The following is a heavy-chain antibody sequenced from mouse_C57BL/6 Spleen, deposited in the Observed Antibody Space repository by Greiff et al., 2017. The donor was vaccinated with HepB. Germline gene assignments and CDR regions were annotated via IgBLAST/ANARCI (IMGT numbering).Heavy chain of an antibody. J-gene: IGHJ2*01. Sequence: VQGVESGAELVRPGASVTLSCKASGYTFTDYEMHWVKQTPVHGLEWIGAIDPETGGTAYNQKFKGKAILTADKSSSTAYMELRSLTSEDSAVYYCTGDYDGYYFDYWGQGTALTVSS. CDR2: IDPETGGT. CDR1: GYTFTDYE. D-gene: IGHD2-4*01. V-gene: IGHV1-15*01. CDR3: TGDYDGYYFDY.